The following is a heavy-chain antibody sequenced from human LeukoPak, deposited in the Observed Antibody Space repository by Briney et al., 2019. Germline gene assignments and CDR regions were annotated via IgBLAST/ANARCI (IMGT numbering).Heavy chain of an antibody. V-gene: IGHV3-33*01. J-gene: IGHJ6*02. CDR2: IWYDGSNK. CDR3: ARTGYCSSTSCPEYYYYGMDV. Sequence: GRSLRLSCAASGFTFSSYGMHWVRQAPGKGLEWVAVIWYDGSNKYYADSVKGRFTISRDNSKNTLYLHMNSLRAEDTAVYYCARTGYCSSTSCPEYYYYGMDVWGRGTTVTVSS. CDR1: GFTFSSYG. D-gene: IGHD2-2*01.